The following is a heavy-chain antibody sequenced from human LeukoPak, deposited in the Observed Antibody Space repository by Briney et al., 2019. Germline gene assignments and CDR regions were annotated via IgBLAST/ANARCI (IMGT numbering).Heavy chain of an antibody. CDR3: ARVPVPRGELSQVLDY. CDR1: GGSISSGDYY. D-gene: IGHD3-16*02. Sequence: PSETLSLTCTVSGGSISSGDYYWSWIRQPPGKGLEWIGYIYYSGSTYYNPSLKSRVTISVDTSKNQFSLKLSSVTAADTAVYYCARVPVPRGELSQVLDYWGQGTLVTVSS. J-gene: IGHJ4*02. CDR2: IYYSGST. V-gene: IGHV4-30-4*01.